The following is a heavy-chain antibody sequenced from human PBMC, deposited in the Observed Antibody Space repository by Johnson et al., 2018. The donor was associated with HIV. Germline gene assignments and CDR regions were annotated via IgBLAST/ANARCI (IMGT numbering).Heavy chain of an antibody. CDR1: AFSFSNAW. Sequence: VQLVESGGGLVKPGGSLRLSCAASAFSFSNAWMSWVRQAPGKGLEWVSAISGGGGSTYYADSVNGRFTISRDNSKNTLYLQMNSLRAEDTAVYYCARENVLFNAFDIWGQGTMVTVSS. V-gene: IGHV3-23*04. J-gene: IGHJ3*02. CDR3: ARENVLFNAFDI. D-gene: IGHD2/OR15-2a*01. CDR2: ISGGGGST.